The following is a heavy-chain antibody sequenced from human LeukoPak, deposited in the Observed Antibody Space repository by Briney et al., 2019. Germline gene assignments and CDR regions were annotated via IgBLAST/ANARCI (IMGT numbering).Heavy chain of an antibody. V-gene: IGHV3-66*01. Sequence: PGGSLRLSCAASGFTVSSNYMSWVRQAPGKGLEWVSVIYSGGRTYYADSVKGRFTISRDSSKNTLYLQMNSLRAGDTAVYYCARTAIAAAGIARYYYYYGMDVWAEGPRSPSP. J-gene: IGHJ6*02. CDR3: ARTAIAAAGIARYYYYYGMDV. CDR2: IYSGGRT. D-gene: IGHD6-13*01. CDR1: GFTVSSNY.